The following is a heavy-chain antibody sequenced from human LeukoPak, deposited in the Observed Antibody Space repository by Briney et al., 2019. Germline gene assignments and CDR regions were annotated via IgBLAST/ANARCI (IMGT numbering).Heavy chain of an antibody. D-gene: IGHD3-9*01. CDR1: GFTFSNHW. V-gene: IGHV3-7*01. CDR3: ARVVILTGYYIDY. Sequence: GGSLRLSCAASGFTFSNHWMSWVRQAPGKGLEWVANIKQDGSEKYYVDSVKGRFTISRENAKNSLYLQMNSLRAEDTAAYYCARVVILTGYYIDYWGQGTLVTVSS. CDR2: IKQDGSEK. J-gene: IGHJ4*02.